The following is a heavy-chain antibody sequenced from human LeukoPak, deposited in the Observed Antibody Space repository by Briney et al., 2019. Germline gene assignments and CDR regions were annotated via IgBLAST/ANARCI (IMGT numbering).Heavy chain of an antibody. CDR3: VKEGVEYSYSYGDY. D-gene: IGHD3-16*01. CDR1: GFTFSSYA. CDR2: ISGSGGST. J-gene: IGHJ4*02. V-gene: IGHV3-23*01. Sequence: GGSLRLSCAASGFTFSSYAMSWVRQAPGKGLEGVSAISGSGGSTYYAESMKGGITISRDNAENTLYLQMNNLRPDDTAFYFCVKEGVEYSYSYGDYWGQGTLVTVSS.